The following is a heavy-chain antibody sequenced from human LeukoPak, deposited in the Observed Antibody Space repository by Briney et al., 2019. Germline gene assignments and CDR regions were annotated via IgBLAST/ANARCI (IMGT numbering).Heavy chain of an antibody. V-gene: IGHV3-23*01. J-gene: IGHJ3*02. CDR3: ARNILFAFDI. Sequence: PGGSLRLSCAASGFTFSNYAMSWVRQAPGKGLEWVSGIGISGGSTYYADSVKGRFTISRDNSKNTLYLQVNSLRAEDTAMYYCARNILFAFDIWGQGTMVTVSS. CDR2: IGISGGST. CDR1: GFTFSNYA.